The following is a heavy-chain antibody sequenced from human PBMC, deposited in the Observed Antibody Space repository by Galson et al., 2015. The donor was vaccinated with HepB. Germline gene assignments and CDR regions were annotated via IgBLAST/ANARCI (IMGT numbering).Heavy chain of an antibody. CDR3: ARVFTSITMVRGVHETYNWFDP. D-gene: IGHD3-10*01. J-gene: IGHJ5*02. CDR2: ISSSSSYI. Sequence: SLRLSCAASGFTFSSYSMNWVRQAPGKGLEWVSSISSSSSYIYYADSVKGRFTISRDNAKNSLYLQMNSLRAEDTAVYYCARVFTSITMVRGVHETYNWFDPWGQGTLVTVSS. V-gene: IGHV3-21*01. CDR1: GFTFSSYS.